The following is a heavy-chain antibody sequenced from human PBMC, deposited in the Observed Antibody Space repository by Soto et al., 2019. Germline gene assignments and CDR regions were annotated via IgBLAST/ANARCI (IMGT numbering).Heavy chain of an antibody. CDR1: GGTFSSYV. J-gene: IGHJ3*02. Sequence: QVQLVQSGAEVKKPGSSVKVSCKASGGTFSSYVISWVRQAPGQGLEWMGGIIPIFGTANYAQKFQGRVTITADESTSTAYMELSSLRFEDTAVYYCARERDHSDYVTDAFDIWGQGTMVTVSS. CDR3: ARERDHSDYVTDAFDI. V-gene: IGHV1-69*12. D-gene: IGHD4-4*01. CDR2: IIPIFGTA.